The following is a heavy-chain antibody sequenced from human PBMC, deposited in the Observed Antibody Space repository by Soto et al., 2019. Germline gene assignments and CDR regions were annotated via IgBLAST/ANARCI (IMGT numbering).Heavy chain of an antibody. D-gene: IGHD6-13*01. CDR3: AKDRETRARGPRIAAAGYYFDY. J-gene: IGHJ4*02. CDR2: ISGSGGST. V-gene: IGHV3-23*01. Sequence: GGSLRLSCAASGFTFSSYAMSWVRQAPGKGLEWVSAISGSGGSTYYADSVKGRFTISRDNSKNTLYLQMNSLRAEDTAVYYCAKDRETRARGPRIAAAGYYFDYWGQGTLVTVSS. CDR1: GFTFSSYA.